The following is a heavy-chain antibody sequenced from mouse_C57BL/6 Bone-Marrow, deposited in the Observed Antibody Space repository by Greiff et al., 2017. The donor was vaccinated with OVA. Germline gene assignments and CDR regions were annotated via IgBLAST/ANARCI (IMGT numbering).Heavy chain of an antibody. CDR1: GYTFTDYY. Sequence: VQLQQSGPVLVQPGASVKMSCKASGYTFTDYYMNWVKQSHGKSLEWIGVINPYNGGTSYNQQFKGKATLTVDKSSSTAYMELNSLTSEDSAVYYCANGLYYAMDYWGQGTSVTVSS. CDR3: ANGLYYAMDY. V-gene: IGHV1-19*01. J-gene: IGHJ4*01. CDR2: INPYNGGT.